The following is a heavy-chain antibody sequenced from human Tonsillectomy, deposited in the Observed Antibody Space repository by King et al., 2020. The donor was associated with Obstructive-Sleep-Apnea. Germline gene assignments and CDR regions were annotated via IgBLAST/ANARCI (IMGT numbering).Heavy chain of an antibody. CDR3: ARGGQYLVSVWFDP. CDR1: GGSISSYY. CDR2: IYYSGST. J-gene: IGHJ5*02. D-gene: IGHD6-13*01. V-gene: IGHV4-59*01. Sequence: QLQESGPGLVKPSETLSLTCTVSGGSISSYYWSWIRQPPGKGLEWIGYIYYSGSTNYNPSLKSRVTISEDTSKNQFPLKLSSVTAADTAVYYCARGGQYLVSVWFDPWGQGTLVTVSS.